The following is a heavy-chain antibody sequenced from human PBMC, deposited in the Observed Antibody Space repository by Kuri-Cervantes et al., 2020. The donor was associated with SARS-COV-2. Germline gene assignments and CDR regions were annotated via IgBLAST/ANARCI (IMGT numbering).Heavy chain of an antibody. D-gene: IGHD2-2*01. Sequence: GESLKISCAASGFTFSSYSMHWVRQAPGKGLVWVSRINSDGSTTNYADSVRGRFTVSRDNTKNTLYLQMDSLRDEDTAVYFCARLGIVAVQPTSLGAFDIWGHGTVVTVSS. CDR3: ARLGIVAVQPTSLGAFDI. J-gene: IGHJ3*02. V-gene: IGHV3-74*01. CDR2: INSDGSTT. CDR1: GFTFSSYS.